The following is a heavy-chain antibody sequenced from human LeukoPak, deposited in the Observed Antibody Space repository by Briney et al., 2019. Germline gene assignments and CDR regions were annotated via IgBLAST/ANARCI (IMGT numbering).Heavy chain of an antibody. CDR2: IYYSGST. J-gene: IGHJ3*02. CDR1: GGSISSSSYY. V-gene: IGHV4-39*07. D-gene: IGHD1-14*01. Sequence: SETLSLTCTVSGGSISSSSYYWGWIRQPPGKGLEWIGSIYYSGSTYYNPSLKSRVTISVDTSKNQFSLKLSSVTAADTAVYYCARVGRDASITSHDAFDIWGQGTMVTVSS. CDR3: ARVGRDASITSHDAFDI.